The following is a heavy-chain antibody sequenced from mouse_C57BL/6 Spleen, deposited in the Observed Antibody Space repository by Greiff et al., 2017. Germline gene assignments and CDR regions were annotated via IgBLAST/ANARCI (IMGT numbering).Heavy chain of an antibody. V-gene: IGHV5-4*01. Sequence: EVQRVESGGGLVKPGGSLKLSCAASGFTFSSYAMSWVRQTPEKRLEWVATISDGGSYTYYPDNVKGRFTISRDNAKNNLYLQMSHLKSEDTAMXYCARRFYYGSINYYAMDYWGQGTSVTVSS. D-gene: IGHD1-1*01. J-gene: IGHJ4*01. CDR1: GFTFSSYA. CDR3: ARRFYYGSINYYAMDY. CDR2: ISDGGSYT.